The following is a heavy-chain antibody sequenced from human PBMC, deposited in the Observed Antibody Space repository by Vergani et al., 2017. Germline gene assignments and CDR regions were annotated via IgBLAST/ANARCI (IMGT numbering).Heavy chain of an antibody. V-gene: IGHV3-15*07. CDR2: IKSTFDRGTT. CDR1: GFSFRNAW. D-gene: IGHD2-21*01. Sequence: EVQLVESGGGIVKPGGSLRLSCVASGFSFRNAWMNWVRRTPGKGLEWVGRIKSTFDRGTTDYAAAVKGRFTISRDDSKNTLFLQMNGLKTEDIGVYYYTKDPRYGGDGSCYWLRDHHYYGMDVWGQGTTVTVSS. CDR3: TKDPRYGGDGSCYWLRDHHYYGMDV. J-gene: IGHJ6*02.